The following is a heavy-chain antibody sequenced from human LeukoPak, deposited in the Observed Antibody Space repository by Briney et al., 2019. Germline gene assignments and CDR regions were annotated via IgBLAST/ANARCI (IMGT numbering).Heavy chain of an antibody. J-gene: IGHJ5*02. Sequence: GGSLRLSCAASGFTFSSYAMNWVRQASGKGLEWVSAISGSGGSTYYADSVKGRFTISRDNAKNSLYLQMNSLRAEDTAVYYCARVLGVNYDILTGYNWFDPWGQGTLVTVSS. CDR2: ISGSGGST. D-gene: IGHD3-9*01. CDR1: GFTFSSYA. CDR3: ARVLGVNYDILTGYNWFDP. V-gene: IGHV3-23*01.